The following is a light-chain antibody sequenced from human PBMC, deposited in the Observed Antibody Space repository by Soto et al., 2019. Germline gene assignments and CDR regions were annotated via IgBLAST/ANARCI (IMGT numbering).Light chain of an antibody. CDR2: KAS. CDR3: QQYNTYPLT. J-gene: IGKJ4*01. V-gene: IGKV1-5*03. CDR1: QSISTW. Sequence: DIQMTQSPSTLSASVGDRVTITCRASQSISTWLAGYQQKPGKAPKLLIYKASSLEGGVPSRFGGSRSGTLFNITISSLHPDDFATYYCQQYNTYPLTFGGGTTVDIK.